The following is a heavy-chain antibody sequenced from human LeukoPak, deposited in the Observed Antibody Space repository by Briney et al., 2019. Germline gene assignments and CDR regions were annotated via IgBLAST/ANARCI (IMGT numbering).Heavy chain of an antibody. V-gene: IGHV3-23*01. J-gene: IGHJ4*02. CDR3: AKPISPGHTIPESLDY. Sequence: LSGGSLRLSCAASGFTFSSYAMSWVRQAPGKGLEWVSAISGSGGSTYYADSVKGRFTIYRDNSKNTLYLQMNSLRAEDTAVYYCAKPISPGHTIPESLDYWGQGTLVTVSS. D-gene: IGHD5-24*01. CDR2: ISGSGGST. CDR1: GFTFSSYA.